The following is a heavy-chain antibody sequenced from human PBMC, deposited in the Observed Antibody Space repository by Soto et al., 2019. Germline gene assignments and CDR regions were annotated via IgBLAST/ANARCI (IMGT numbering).Heavy chain of an antibody. Sequence: EVQLVESGGGLVQPGGSLRLSCAASGFTFSSYSMNWVRQAPGKGLEWVSYISSSSTIYYADSVKGRFTISRDNAKNSLYLQMNSLRDEDTAVYYCARDEGGKLYFDYWGQGTLVTVSS. D-gene: IGHD2-15*01. CDR2: ISSSSTI. J-gene: IGHJ4*02. V-gene: IGHV3-48*02. CDR3: ARDEGGKLYFDY. CDR1: GFTFSSYS.